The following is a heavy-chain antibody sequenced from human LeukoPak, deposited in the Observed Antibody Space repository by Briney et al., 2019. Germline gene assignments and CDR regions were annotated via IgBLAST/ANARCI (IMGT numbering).Heavy chain of an antibody. CDR3: ASTDYYDFYFDY. D-gene: IGHD3-22*01. CDR1: GGSIRSYY. V-gene: IGHV4-59*08. Sequence: PSETLSLTCTVSGGSIRSYYWSWLRQPPGKGLEWIGYIYYSGTTNYNPSLKSRVTISVDTSKNQFSLKLSSVTAADTAVYYCASTDYYDFYFDYWGQGTLVTVSS. J-gene: IGHJ4*02. CDR2: IYYSGTT.